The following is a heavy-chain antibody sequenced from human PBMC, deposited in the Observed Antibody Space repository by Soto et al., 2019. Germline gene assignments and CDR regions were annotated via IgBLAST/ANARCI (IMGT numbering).Heavy chain of an antibody. D-gene: IGHD6-13*01. V-gene: IGHV3-23*01. CDR3: VKDWQQLVR. J-gene: IGHJ4*02. CDR2: ISGSGGST. CDR1: GFTFSSYA. Sequence: GSLRLSCAASGFTFSSYAMSWVRQAPGKGLEWVSGISGSGGSTYFADSVKGRFTISRDNSKNTLYLQMNSLRAEDTAVYYCVKDWQQLVRWGQGTLVTVSS.